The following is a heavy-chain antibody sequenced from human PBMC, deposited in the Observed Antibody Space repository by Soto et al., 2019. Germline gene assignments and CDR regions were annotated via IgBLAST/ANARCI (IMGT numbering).Heavy chain of an antibody. CDR3: AKDGSQWLPIDY. Sequence: QVQLVESGGGVVQPGRSLRLSCAASGFTFSSYGMHWVRQAPGKGLEWVAVISYDGSNKYYADSVKDRFTISRDNSKNTLYLQMNSLRAEDTAVYYCAKDGSQWLPIDYWGQGTLVTVSS. CDR1: GFTFSSYG. CDR2: ISYDGSNK. D-gene: IGHD6-19*01. V-gene: IGHV3-30*18. J-gene: IGHJ4*02.